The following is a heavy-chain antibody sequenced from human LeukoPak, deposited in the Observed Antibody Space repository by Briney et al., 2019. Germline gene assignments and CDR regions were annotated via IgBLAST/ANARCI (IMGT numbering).Heavy chain of an antibody. D-gene: IGHD5-12*01. Sequence: PGGSLRLSCAASGFTFSTYGMSWVRQAPGKGLEWVSSISSSSSYIYYADSVKGRFTISRDNAKNSLYLQMNSLRAEDTAVYYCARDVATRNGLDYWGQRTLVTVSS. CDR3: ARDVATRNGLDY. J-gene: IGHJ4*02. V-gene: IGHV3-21*01. CDR2: ISSSSSYI. CDR1: GFTFSTYG.